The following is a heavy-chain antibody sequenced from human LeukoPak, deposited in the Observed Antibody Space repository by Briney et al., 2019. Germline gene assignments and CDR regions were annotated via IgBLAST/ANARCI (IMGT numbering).Heavy chain of an antibody. CDR1: GFTFDDYA. Sequence: GGSLRLSCAASGFTFDDYAMHWVRQAPGKGLKWVSSISWNSGNIGYADSVKGRFTISRDNAKNSLYLQMNSLRAEDTALYYCAKDMGEYYDSSGYPYDYWGQGTLVTVSS. D-gene: IGHD3-22*01. CDR3: AKDMGEYYDSSGYPYDY. V-gene: IGHV3-9*01. J-gene: IGHJ4*02. CDR2: ISWNSGNI.